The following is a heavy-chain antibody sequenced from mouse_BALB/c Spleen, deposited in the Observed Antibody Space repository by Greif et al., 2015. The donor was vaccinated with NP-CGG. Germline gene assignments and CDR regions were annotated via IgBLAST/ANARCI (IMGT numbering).Heavy chain of an antibody. CDR3: ARHHYGSSYYYAMDY. Sequence: VQLQQSGPDLVAPSQSLSITCTVSGFSLTSYGVHWVRQPPGKGLEWLVVIWSDGSTTYNSALKSRLSISKGNSKSQVLLKMNSLQTDDTAMYYCARHHYGSSYYYAMDYWGQGTSVTVSS. J-gene: IGHJ4*01. D-gene: IGHD1-1*01. CDR1: GFSLTSYG. CDR2: IWSDGST. V-gene: IGHV2-6-2*01.